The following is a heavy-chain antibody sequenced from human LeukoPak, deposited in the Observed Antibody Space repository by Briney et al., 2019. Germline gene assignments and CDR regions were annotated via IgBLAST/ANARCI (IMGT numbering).Heavy chain of an antibody. Sequence: PGGSLRLSCAASGLTFSHNGMHWVRQAPGKGLDWVAFIRYDGTTTYYADSVRGRFTISRDNPRNTLYLQMSSLTVGDTAIYYCAKDGGDRGLRYFDWSFLDSWGQGTLVTVSS. CDR2: IRYDGTTT. CDR3: AKDGGDRGLRYFDWSFLDS. D-gene: IGHD3-9*01. CDR1: GLTFSHNG. J-gene: IGHJ4*02. V-gene: IGHV3-30*02.